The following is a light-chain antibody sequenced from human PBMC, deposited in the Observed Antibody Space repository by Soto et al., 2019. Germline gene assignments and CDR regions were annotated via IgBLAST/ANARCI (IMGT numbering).Light chain of an antibody. CDR1: QTINNL. J-gene: IGKJ3*01. Sequence: DIQMTQSPSTLSASVGDTVTITCRTSQTINNLLAWYQKKPGKAPGPRIFDASPVNPGVPSRFSGSRSGTDFTLTISDLQPDDFATYYCQHYDIYGRLTFGPGTTVDIK. CDR2: DAS. V-gene: IGKV1-5*01. CDR3: QHYDIYGRLT.